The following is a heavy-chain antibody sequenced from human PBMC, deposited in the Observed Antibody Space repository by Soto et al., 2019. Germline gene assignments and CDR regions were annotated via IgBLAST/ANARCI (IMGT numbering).Heavy chain of an antibody. CDR3: ARDGHAMDV. CDR1: GGSVSSGSYQ. V-gene: IGHV4-61*01. J-gene: IGHJ6*02. Sequence: SETLSLTFTVSGGSVSSGSYQWTWVRQPPGKGLECIGYIHVSGSTNDNPSLKGRVTMSIDTSKNQFSLKLSSVTAADTEVYYCARDGHAMDVWGQGTKATDSS. CDR2: IHVSGST.